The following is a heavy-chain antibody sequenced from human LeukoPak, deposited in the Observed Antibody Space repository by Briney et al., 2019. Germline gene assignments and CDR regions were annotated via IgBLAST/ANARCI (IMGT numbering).Heavy chain of an antibody. CDR1: GFTFSSYS. J-gene: IGHJ4*02. V-gene: IGHV4-34*01. Sequence: PGGSLRLSCAASGFTFSSYSMNWVRQPPGKGLEWIGEINHSGSTNYNPSLKSRVTISVDTSKNQFSLKLSSVTAADTAVYYCARGQHPNTAPGYYYDSSGSYFDYWGQGTLVTVSS. D-gene: IGHD3-22*01. CDR3: ARGQHPNTAPGYYYDSSGSYFDY. CDR2: INHSGST.